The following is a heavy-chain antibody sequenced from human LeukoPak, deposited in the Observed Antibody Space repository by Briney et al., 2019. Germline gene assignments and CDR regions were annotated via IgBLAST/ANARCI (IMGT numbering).Heavy chain of an antibody. V-gene: IGHV3-20*04. J-gene: IGHJ3*02. CDR2: INWNGGST. Sequence: GGSLRLSCAASGFTFSSYWMSWVRQAPGKGLEWVSGINWNGGSTGYADSVKGRFTISRDNAKNSLYLQMNSLRAEDTALYYCARDHDDAFDIWGQGTMVTVSS. CDR1: GFTFSSYW. CDR3: ARDHDDAFDI.